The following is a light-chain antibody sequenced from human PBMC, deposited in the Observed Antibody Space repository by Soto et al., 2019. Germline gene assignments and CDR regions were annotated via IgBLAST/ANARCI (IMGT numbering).Light chain of an antibody. CDR3: CSYAGXTAV. CDR2: XXS. Sequence: QSALTQPPSASGSPGXSVXISCTXTSSDVGGHDWVSWXQLHPXKAPKLIIYXXSQRPSGXPDRFSGSKSGNTASLTVSGLQAEDEAXYFCCSYAGXTAVFGSGTKLTVL. CDR1: SSDVGGHDW. J-gene: IGLJ2*01. V-gene: IGLV2-8*01.